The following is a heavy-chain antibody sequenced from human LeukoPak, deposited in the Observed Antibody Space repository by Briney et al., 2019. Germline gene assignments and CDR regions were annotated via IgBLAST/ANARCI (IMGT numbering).Heavy chain of an antibody. V-gene: IGHV4-4*07. J-gene: IGHJ4*02. CDR2: IYTSGST. D-gene: IGHD2-21*02. CDR3: ARDDPARMTATLDY. Sequence: PSETLSLTCTVSGGSINNYFWSWVRQPAGEGLEWIGRIYTSGSTNYNPSLRSRVTISVDMSKNQFSLKLSSVTAADAAVYYCARDDPARMTATLDYSGQGILVTVSS. CDR1: GGSINNYF.